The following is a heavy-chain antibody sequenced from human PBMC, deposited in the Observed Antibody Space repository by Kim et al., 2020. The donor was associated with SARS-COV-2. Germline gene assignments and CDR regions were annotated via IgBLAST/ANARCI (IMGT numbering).Heavy chain of an antibody. V-gene: IGHV3-48*02. J-gene: IGHJ4*02. D-gene: IGHD3-10*01. CDR1: GFTFSTYT. CDR3: ARGYGSGNDYV. CDR2: ISGSGDTI. Sequence: GGSLRLSCAASGFTFSTYTMTWVRQAPGKGLECLSKISGSGDTIYYADSVKGRFTISRDNARNSLYLQMDSLRDDDTAVYYCARGYGSGNDYVWGQGTLVTVSS.